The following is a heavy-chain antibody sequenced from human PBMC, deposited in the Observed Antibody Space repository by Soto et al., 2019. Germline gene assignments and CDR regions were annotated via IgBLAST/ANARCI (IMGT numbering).Heavy chain of an antibody. Sequence: QVQLVQSGAEVKKPGASVKVSCKASGYTFTSYGISWVRQAPGQGLEWMGWISAYNGNTNYAQKLQGRVNMTPDTSTSTAYMELRSLRSDDTAVYYCAILIAAAAPYDAFDIWGQGTMVTVSS. J-gene: IGHJ3*02. CDR2: ISAYNGNT. D-gene: IGHD6-13*01. V-gene: IGHV1-18*01. CDR1: GYTFTSYG. CDR3: AILIAAAAPYDAFDI.